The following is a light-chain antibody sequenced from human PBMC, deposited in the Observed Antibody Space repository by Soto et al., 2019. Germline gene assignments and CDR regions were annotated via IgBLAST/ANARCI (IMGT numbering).Light chain of an antibody. CDR1: SRDVGSYNL. CDR3: CSYAGSSTYV. J-gene: IGLJ1*01. Sequence: QSALTQPASVSGSPGQSIAITCTGTSRDVGSYNLVSWYQQHPGKAPKVMIYEGSKRPSGVSDRFSGSKSGNTASLTISGLPADDEADYYCCSYAGSSTYVFGTGTKLTVL. CDR2: EGS. V-gene: IGLV2-23*01.